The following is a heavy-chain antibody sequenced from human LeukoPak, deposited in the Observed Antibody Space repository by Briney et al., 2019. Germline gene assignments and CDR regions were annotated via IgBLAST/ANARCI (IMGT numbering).Heavy chain of an antibody. CDR3: ARGLRLRSSFFAY. Sequence: PGGSLRLSCAASGFTFSSYAMSWVRQAPGKGLEWVSYISSSGSTIYYVDSVKGRFTISRDNAKNSLYLQMNSLRAEDTAVYYCARGLRLRSSFFAYWGQGTLVTVSS. V-gene: IGHV3-48*04. J-gene: IGHJ4*02. CDR2: ISSSGSTI. D-gene: IGHD2-15*01. CDR1: GFTFSSYA.